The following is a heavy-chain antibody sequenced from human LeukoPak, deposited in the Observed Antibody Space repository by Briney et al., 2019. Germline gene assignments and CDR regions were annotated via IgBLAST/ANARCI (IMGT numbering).Heavy chain of an antibody. CDR3: AKAFRVTAILDPFDY. J-gene: IGHJ4*02. Sequence: PGGSLRLSCAASGFTFSSYWMHWVRQAPGKGLVWVSRINSDGSSTSYADSVKGRFTISRDNAKNTLYLQMNSLRAEDTAVYYCAKAFRVTAILDPFDYWGQGTLVTVSS. D-gene: IGHD2-21*02. CDR1: GFTFSSYW. CDR2: INSDGSST. V-gene: IGHV3-74*01.